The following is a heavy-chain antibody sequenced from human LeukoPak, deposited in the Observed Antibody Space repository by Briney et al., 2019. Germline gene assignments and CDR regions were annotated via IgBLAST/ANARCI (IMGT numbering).Heavy chain of an antibody. Sequence: SETLSLTCAVYGGSFSGYYWSWIRQPPGKGLEWIEEINHSGSTNYNPSLKSRVTISVDTSKNQFSLKLSSVTAADTAVYYCARRYCSGGSCYWFDPWGQGTLVTVSS. V-gene: IGHV4-34*01. J-gene: IGHJ5*02. CDR1: GGSFSGYY. CDR2: INHSGST. CDR3: ARRYCSGGSCYWFDP. D-gene: IGHD2-15*01.